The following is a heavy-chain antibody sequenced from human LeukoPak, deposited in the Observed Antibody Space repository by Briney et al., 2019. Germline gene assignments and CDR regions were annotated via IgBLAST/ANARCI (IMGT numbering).Heavy chain of an antibody. CDR2: IRYDGSNK. Sequence: PGGSLRLSCAVSGFTVSSYYMSWVRQAPGKGLEWVAFIRYDGSNKYYADSVKGRFTISRDNSKNTLYLQMNSLRAEDTAVYYCAKTLGYCSSTSCYNLDYWGQGTLVTVSS. CDR3: AKTLGYCSSTSCYNLDY. CDR1: GFTVSSYY. J-gene: IGHJ4*02. D-gene: IGHD2-2*02. V-gene: IGHV3-30*02.